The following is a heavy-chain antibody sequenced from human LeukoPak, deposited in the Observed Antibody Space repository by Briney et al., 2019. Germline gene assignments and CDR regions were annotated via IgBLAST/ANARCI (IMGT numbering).Heavy chain of an antibody. CDR3: ARGIVRGVISPWFDP. J-gene: IGHJ5*02. CDR2: IYPGDSDT. V-gene: IGHV5-51*01. Sequence: GESLKISCKGSGYSFTSYWIGWVRQMPGRGLEWMGIIYPGDSDTRYRPSFQGQVTISADKSISTAYLQWSSLKASDTAMYYCARGIVRGVISPWFDPWGQGTLVTVSS. CDR1: GYSFTSYW. D-gene: IGHD3-10*01.